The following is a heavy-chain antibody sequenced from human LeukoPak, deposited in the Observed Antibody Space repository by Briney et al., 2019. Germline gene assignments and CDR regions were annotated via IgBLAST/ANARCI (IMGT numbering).Heavy chain of an antibody. CDR3: ARDQYYFDY. CDR1: GFTFSSYA. CDR2: ITTSGSTI. J-gene: IGHJ4*02. Sequence: PGGSLRLSCAASGFTFSSYAMSWIRQAPGKGLEWVSYITTSGSTIYYADSVRGRFTISRDNAKNSLYLRMNSLRAEDTAVYYCARDQYYFDYWGRGTLVTVSS. V-gene: IGHV3-11*01.